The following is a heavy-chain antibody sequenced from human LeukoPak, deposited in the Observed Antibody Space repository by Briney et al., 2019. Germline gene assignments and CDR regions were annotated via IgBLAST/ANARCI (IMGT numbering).Heavy chain of an antibody. J-gene: IGHJ4*02. CDR2: ISGSGGST. CDR1: GFTFSSYA. V-gene: IGHV3-23*01. Sequence: GGSLRLSCAASGFTFSSYAMTWVRQAPGKGLEWVSAISGSGGSTYYADSVKGRFTISRDNSKNTLYLQMNSLRAEDTAVYYCSEAPLYGSEFYYLGQGTLVTVSS. D-gene: IGHD3-10*01. CDR3: SEAPLYGSEFYY.